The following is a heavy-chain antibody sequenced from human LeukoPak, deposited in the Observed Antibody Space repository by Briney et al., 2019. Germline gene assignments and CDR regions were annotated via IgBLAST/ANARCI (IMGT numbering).Heavy chain of an antibody. J-gene: IGHJ4*02. D-gene: IGHD2-2*01. CDR1: GFTFSSYT. V-gene: IGHV3-21*01. CDR2: ISSSRSYI. Sequence: GGSLKLSCAASGFTFSSYTMNWVRQAPGKGLEWVSSISSSRSYIYNADSVKGRFTISRDNAKNSLYLQMNSLRAEDTAVYYCARDHCSSTSCFPSGTNYFDSWGQGTPVTVSS. CDR3: ARDHCSSTSCFPSGTNYFDS.